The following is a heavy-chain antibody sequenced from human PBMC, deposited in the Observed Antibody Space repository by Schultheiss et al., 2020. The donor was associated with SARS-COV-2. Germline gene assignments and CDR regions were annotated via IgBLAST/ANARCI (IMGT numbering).Heavy chain of an antibody. Sequence: SLKISCAASGFTFDDYAMHWVRQAPGKGLEWVSGISWNSDKIYYADSVKGRFTISRDNAKNSLYLQMNSLRVEDTALYYCAKEDIAGYYFDYWGQGTLVTVSS. CDR2: ISWNSDKI. D-gene: IGHD6-13*01. CDR3: AKEDIAGYYFDY. CDR1: GFTFDDYA. V-gene: IGHV3-9*01. J-gene: IGHJ4*02.